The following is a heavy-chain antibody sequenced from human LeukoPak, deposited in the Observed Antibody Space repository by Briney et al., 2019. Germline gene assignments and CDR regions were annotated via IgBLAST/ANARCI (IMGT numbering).Heavy chain of an antibody. J-gene: IGHJ5*02. CDR1: GFTFSSYW. CDR3: ARAPGSWYFRWFDP. CDR2: IKQDGSEK. D-gene: IGHD6-13*01. Sequence: GGSLRLSCAASGFTFSSYWMSWVRQAPGKGLEWVANIKQDGSEKYYVDSVKGRFTISRDNAKNSLYLQMNSLRAEDTAVYYCARAPGSWYFRWFDPWGQGTLVTVSS. V-gene: IGHV3-7*04.